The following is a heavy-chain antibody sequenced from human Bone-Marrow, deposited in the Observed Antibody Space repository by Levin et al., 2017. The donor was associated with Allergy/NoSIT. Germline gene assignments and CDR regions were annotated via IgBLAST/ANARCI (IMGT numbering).Heavy chain of an antibody. CDR1: GFTFSSNY. J-gene: IGHJ4*02. CDR2: IYSGGST. D-gene: IGHD6-13*01. V-gene: IGHV3-53*01. Sequence: GESLKISCAASGFTFSSNYMSWVRQAPGKGLEWVSVIYSGGSTYYADSVKGRFTISRDNSKNTLYLQMNSLRAEDTAVYYCAGDGSSSKFDYWGQGTLVTVSS. CDR3: AGDGSSSKFDY.